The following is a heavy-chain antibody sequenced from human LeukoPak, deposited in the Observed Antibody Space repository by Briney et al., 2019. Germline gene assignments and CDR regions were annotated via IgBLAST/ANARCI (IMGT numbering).Heavy chain of an antibody. CDR2: IYYSGNT. Sequence: SETLSLTCTVSGGSICSSSYYWGWIRQPPGKGLEWIGSIYYSGNTYYNPSLKSRVTISVDTSKNQFSLKVSSVIAEDTAVYYCARSSEYGDPFNYWGQGTLVTVSS. J-gene: IGHJ4*02. CDR3: ARSSEYGDPFNY. V-gene: IGHV4-39*01. D-gene: IGHD4-17*01. CDR1: GGSICSSSYY.